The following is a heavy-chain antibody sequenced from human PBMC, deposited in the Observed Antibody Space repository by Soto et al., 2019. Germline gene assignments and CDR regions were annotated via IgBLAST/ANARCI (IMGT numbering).Heavy chain of an antibody. D-gene: IGHD5-12*01. J-gene: IGHJ4*02. Sequence: EVQLVESGGGLVKPGGSLRLSCAASGFTFSSYSMNWVRQAPGKGLEWVSSISSSSSYIYYADSVKGRFTISRDNAKNSLWQQMNSRRAEDTAVYYCARRDGWLPPGDYWGQGTMVTVSS. V-gene: IGHV3-21*01. CDR1: GFTFSSYS. CDR3: ARRDGWLPPGDY. CDR2: ISSSSSYI.